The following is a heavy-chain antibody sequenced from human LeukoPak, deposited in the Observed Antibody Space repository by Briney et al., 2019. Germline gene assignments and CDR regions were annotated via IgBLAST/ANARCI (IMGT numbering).Heavy chain of an antibody. Sequence: GGSLRLSCAASGFTFSSCGMSWVRQAPGKGLEWVSAISGSGGSKYYADSVKGRFTISRDNAKNSLYLQMNSLRAEDTAVYYCARGRGWPLDYWGQGTLVTVSS. CDR2: ISGSGGSK. J-gene: IGHJ4*02. CDR3: ARGRGWPLDY. V-gene: IGHV3-23*01. D-gene: IGHD3-10*01. CDR1: GFTFSSCG.